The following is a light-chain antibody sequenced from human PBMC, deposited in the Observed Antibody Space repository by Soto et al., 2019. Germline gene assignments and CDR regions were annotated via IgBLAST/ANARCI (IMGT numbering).Light chain of an antibody. Sequence: AIPLTQSPSSLSASVGDRVTITCRASQGISSSLAWYQHTPGKAPKLLISDASTLQSAVPSRFSGSGSGTDFTLTISSLQPEDFATYYCQQFYDYAITFGQGTRLDIK. CDR3: QQFYDYAIT. CDR1: QGISSS. V-gene: IGKV1D-13*01. J-gene: IGKJ5*01. CDR2: DAS.